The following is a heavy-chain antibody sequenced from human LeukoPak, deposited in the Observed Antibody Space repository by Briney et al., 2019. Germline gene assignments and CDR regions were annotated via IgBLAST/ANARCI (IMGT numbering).Heavy chain of an antibody. CDR3: ARETNGSGSYYGNSGRRWFDP. CDR1: GGSISSGGYY. CDR2: IYYSGST. V-gene: IGHV4-31*03. D-gene: IGHD3-10*01. J-gene: IGHJ5*02. Sequence: SETLSLTCTVSGGSISSGGYYWSWIRQHPGKGLEWIGNIYYSGSTYYNPSLKSRVTISVDTSKNQFSLKLSSVTAADTAVYYCARETNGSGSYYGNSGRRWFDPWGQGTLVTVSS.